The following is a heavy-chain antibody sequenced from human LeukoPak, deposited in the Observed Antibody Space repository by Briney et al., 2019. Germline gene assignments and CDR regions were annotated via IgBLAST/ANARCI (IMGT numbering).Heavy chain of an antibody. J-gene: IGHJ4*02. CDR1: GFTFSTYS. V-gene: IGHV3-48*01. CDR2: ISSSSSTI. D-gene: IGHD1-26*01. Sequence: GGSLRLSCAASGFTFSTYSMNWVRQAPGKGLEWVSFISSSSSTIHYADSVKGRFTISRDNAKNSLYLQMNSLRAEDTAVYYCARDWLRAGDLLTSLWGQGTLVTVSS. CDR3: ARDWLRAGDLLTSL.